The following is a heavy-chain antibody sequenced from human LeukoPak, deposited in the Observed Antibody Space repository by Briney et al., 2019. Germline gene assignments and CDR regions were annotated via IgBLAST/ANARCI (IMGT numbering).Heavy chain of an antibody. Sequence: GGSLRLSCAASGFSLSGNAVSWVRQAPGKRPEWVAGIGPDDATFYPASVRGRFTISRDTSQNTRYLQMNSLRAEDTALYYCAKGNLQLGQGACDFWGQGTMVTVSS. D-gene: IGHD5-18*01. CDR1: GFSLSGNA. CDR3: AKGNLQLGQGACDF. CDR2: IGPDDAT. J-gene: IGHJ3*01. V-gene: IGHV3-23*01.